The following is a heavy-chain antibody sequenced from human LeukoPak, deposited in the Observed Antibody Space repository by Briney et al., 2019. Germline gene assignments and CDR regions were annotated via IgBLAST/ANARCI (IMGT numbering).Heavy chain of an antibody. CDR3: ARDGSAYYYDSSGRPYYFDY. CDR2: ISSSSSYI. CDR1: GFTFSSYS. V-gene: IGHV3-21*01. Sequence: PGGSLRLSCAASGFTFSSYSMNWVRQAPGKGLEWVSSISSSSSYIYYADSVKGRFTISRDNAKNSLYLQMNSLRAEDTAVYYCARDGSAYYYDSSGRPYYFDYWGQGTLVTVSP. J-gene: IGHJ4*02. D-gene: IGHD3-22*01.